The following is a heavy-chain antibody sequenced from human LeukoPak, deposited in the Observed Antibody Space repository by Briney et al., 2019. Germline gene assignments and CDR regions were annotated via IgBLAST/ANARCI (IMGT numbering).Heavy chain of an antibody. J-gene: IGHJ4*02. Sequence: PSETLSLTCIVSGGSVSSDTYYWSWIRQPPGKGLEWIGNIYDRGSTKYNPSLKSRVTISVDTSKNQFSLRLSSVTAADTAVYYCARGRTFDNWGQGTLVTVSS. CDR2: IYDRGST. V-gene: IGHV4-61*01. CDR1: GGSVSSDTYY. CDR3: ARGRTFDN.